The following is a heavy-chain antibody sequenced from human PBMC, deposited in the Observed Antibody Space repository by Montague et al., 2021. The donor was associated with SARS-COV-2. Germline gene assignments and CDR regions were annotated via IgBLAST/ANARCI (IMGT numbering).Heavy chain of an antibody. V-gene: IGHV4-31*03. J-gene: IGHJ6*02. D-gene: IGHD2-21*02. CDR1: GGSISSGGYY. CDR2: IFYRGGT. CDR3: AGANCYVMTSKAHAMDV. Sequence: TLSLTCTVSGGSISSGGYYWSWVRQPPGKGLDWIGYIFYRGGTYYNPSLKSRVSMSVDTSKVQFSLNLTSVTAADTAVYYCAGANCYVMTSKAHAMDVWGQGTTVTVSS.